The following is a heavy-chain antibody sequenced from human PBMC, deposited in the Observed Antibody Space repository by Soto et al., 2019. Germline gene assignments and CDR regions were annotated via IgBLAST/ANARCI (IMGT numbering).Heavy chain of an antibody. CDR2: IFDSGNA. Sequence: SETLSLTCTVSGGSINSYWWSCIRQPPGKGLEWIAYIFDSGNANYNPSLKSRVTISVDTSKNQFSLKLTSVTAADTAVYYCARHRRTTVAKFYFDNWGQGALVTVSS. CDR1: GGSINSYW. CDR3: ARHRRTTVAKFYFDN. D-gene: IGHD4-4*01. V-gene: IGHV4-59*08. J-gene: IGHJ4*02.